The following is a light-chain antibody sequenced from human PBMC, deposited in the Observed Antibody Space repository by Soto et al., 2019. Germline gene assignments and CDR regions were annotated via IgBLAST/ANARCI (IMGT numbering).Light chain of an antibody. V-gene: IGLV1-40*01. CDR1: SSNIGAGYD. Sequence: QSVLTQPPSVTGAPGQRVTISCTGSSSNIGAGYDVHWYQQLPETAPKLLIYGNSNRPSGIPDRFSGSKSGTSASLAITGLQAEDEADYDCQSYDSSLSGVVFGGGTQLTVL. CDR3: QSYDSSLSGVV. CDR2: GNS. J-gene: IGLJ2*01.